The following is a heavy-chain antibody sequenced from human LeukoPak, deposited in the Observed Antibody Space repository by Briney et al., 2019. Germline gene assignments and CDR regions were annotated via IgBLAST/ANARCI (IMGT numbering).Heavy chain of an antibody. Sequence: SGGSLRLSCAASGFTFSSYGMHWVRQAPGKGLEWVAVISYDGSNKYYADSVKGRFTISRDNSKNTLYLQMNSLRAEDTAVYYCAKNYYDSSGHTDYWGQGTLVTVSS. CDR2: ISYDGSNK. D-gene: IGHD3-22*01. CDR1: GFTFSSYG. CDR3: AKNYYDSSGHTDY. J-gene: IGHJ4*02. V-gene: IGHV3-30*18.